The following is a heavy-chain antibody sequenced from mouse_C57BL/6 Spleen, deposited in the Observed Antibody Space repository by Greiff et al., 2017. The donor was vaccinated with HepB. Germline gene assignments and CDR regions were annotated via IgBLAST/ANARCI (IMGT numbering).Heavy chain of an antibody. Sequence: EVHLVESGPGLVKPSQSLSLTCSVPGYSITSGYYWNWIRQFPGNKLEWMGYISYDGSNNYNPSLKNRISITRDTSKNQFFLKLNSVTTEDTATYYCARETVVAFDYWGQGTTLTVSS. CDR2: ISYDGSN. D-gene: IGHD1-1*01. J-gene: IGHJ2*01. CDR1: GYSITSGYY. V-gene: IGHV3-6*01. CDR3: ARETVVAFDY.